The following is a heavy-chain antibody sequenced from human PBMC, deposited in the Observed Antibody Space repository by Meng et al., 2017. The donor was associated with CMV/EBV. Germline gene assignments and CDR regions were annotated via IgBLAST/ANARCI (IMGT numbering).Heavy chain of an antibody. V-gene: IGHV4-34*01. CDR3: ARGTKGLSY. Sequence: TLSLTCGVYGGSFSGYYWSWIRQPPGKGLEWIGEINHSGSTNYNPSLKSRVTISVDTSKNQFSLKLSSVTAADTAVYYCARGTKGLSYWGQGTLVTVSS. J-gene: IGHJ4*02. CDR1: GGSFSGYY. D-gene: IGHD2-15*01. CDR2: INHSGST.